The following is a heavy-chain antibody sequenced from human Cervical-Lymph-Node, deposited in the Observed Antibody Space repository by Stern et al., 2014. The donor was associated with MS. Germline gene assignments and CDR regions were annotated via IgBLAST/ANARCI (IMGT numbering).Heavy chain of an antibody. CDR2: INPSGGST. V-gene: IGHV1-46*01. Sequence: QLQLVESGAEVKKPGASVKVSCKASGYTFTDHYIHWVRQAPAQGLEWMGGINPSGGSTTNAKKFQGSVTMTRDSSTSTVHMELSSLRSEDTAVYYCARGTGYSYYFDYWGQGTLVTVSS. J-gene: IGHJ4*02. D-gene: IGHD3/OR15-3a*01. CDR3: ARGTGYSYYFDY. CDR1: GYTFTDHY.